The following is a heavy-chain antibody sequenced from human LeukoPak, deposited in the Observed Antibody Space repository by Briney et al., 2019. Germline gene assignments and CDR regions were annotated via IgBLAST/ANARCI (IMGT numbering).Heavy chain of an antibody. CDR1: GGSISSSAHY. J-gene: IGHJ4*02. Sequence: SQTLSLTCTVSGGSISSSAHYWSWIRQHPGKGLECIGYIYYTGSTNYNPSLKSRVTLSIDTSKSQFSLRLNSVTAADTAVYYCAAGSGWSNFDFWGQGTLVTVS. D-gene: IGHD6-19*01. CDR3: AAGSGWSNFDF. V-gene: IGHV4-31*03. CDR2: IYYTGST.